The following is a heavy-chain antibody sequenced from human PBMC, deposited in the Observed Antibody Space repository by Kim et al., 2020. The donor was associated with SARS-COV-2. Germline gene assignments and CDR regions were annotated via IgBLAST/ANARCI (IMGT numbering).Heavy chain of an antibody. V-gene: IGHV3-30*18. J-gene: IGHJ6*02. CDR1: GFTFSSYG. Sequence: GGSLRLSCAASGFTFSSYGMHWVRQAPGKGLEWVAVISYDVSNKYFADSVKGRFTISRDNSKNTLYLQMNSLRAEDTAVYYCAKELGVTNVYYYYGMDVWGQGTTVTVSS. CDR2: ISYDVSNK. CDR3: AKELGVTNVYYYYGMDV. D-gene: IGHD2-21*02.